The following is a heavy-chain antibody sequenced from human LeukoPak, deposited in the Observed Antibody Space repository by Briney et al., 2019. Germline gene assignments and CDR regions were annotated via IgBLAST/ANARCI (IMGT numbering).Heavy chain of an antibody. V-gene: IGHV3-30*07. D-gene: IGHD2-8*01. J-gene: IGHJ6*02. CDR3: ARDNGRGFGMDV. Sequence: DSVKGRFTISRDNSKNTLYLQMNGLRAEDTAVYYCARDNGRGFGMDVWGQGTTVTVSS.